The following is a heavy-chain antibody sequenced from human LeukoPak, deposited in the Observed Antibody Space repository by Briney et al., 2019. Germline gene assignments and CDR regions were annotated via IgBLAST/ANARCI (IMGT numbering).Heavy chain of an antibody. V-gene: IGHV3-7*01. J-gene: IGHJ4*02. CDR2: IKQDGSEK. CDR1: GFTFSSYW. Sequence: GGSLRLSCAASGFTFSSYWMSWVRQAPGKGLEWVANIKQDGSEKYYVDSVKGRFTISRDNAKNSLYLQMNSLGAEDTAVYYCARGGVSGAHWFDYWGQGTLVTVSS. CDR3: ARGGVSGAHWFDY. D-gene: IGHD1-26*01.